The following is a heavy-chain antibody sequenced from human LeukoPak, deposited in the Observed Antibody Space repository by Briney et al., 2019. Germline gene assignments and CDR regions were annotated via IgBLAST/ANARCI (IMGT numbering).Heavy chain of an antibody. CDR1: GYTFTNYA. V-gene: IGHV1-18*01. CDR3: AITSARGTYRFLDY. D-gene: IGHD3-16*02. J-gene: IGHJ4*02. Sequence: RASAKVSCKASGYTFTNYAITWVRQAPGQGLEWMGWISPYNGNTNFAQNLQGRVTMTTDTATSTAYMELRDLRSDDTAMYYCAITSARGTYRFLDYWGQGTLVTVSS. CDR2: ISPYNGNT.